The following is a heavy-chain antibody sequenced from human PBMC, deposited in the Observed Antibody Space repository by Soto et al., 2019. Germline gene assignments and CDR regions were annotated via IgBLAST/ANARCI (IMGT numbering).Heavy chain of an antibody. Sequence: PGGSLRLSCAASGFTFSSYVMHWVRQAPGKGLEWVAVIWYDGSNKYYADSVKGRFTISRDNSKNTLYLQMNSLRAEDTAVYYCARDDYQQLVAYYYGMDVWGQGTTVTVSS. CDR3: ARDDYQQLVAYYYGMDV. CDR2: IWYDGSNK. J-gene: IGHJ6*02. V-gene: IGHV3-33*01. CDR1: GFTFSSYV. D-gene: IGHD6-13*01.